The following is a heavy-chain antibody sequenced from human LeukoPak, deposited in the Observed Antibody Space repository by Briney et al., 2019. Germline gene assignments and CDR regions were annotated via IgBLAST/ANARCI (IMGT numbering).Heavy chain of an antibody. J-gene: IGHJ4*02. V-gene: IGHV1-69*04. Sequence: SVKVSCKASGGTFSSYAISWVRQAPGQGLEWMGRIIPILGIANYAQKFQGRVTITADKSTSTAYMELSSLRSEDTAVYYCARLIRVGSPDYWGQGTLVTVSS. CDR1: GGTFSSYA. CDR2: IIPILGIA. D-gene: IGHD2-2*01. CDR3: ARLIRVGSPDY.